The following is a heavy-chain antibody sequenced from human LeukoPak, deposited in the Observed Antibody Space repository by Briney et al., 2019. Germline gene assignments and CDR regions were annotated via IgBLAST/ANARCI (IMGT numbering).Heavy chain of an antibody. V-gene: IGHV3-30*04. CDR1: GFTFSSYA. J-gene: IGHJ6*04. D-gene: IGHD6-25*01. CDR2: ISYDGSNK. Sequence: GGSLRLSCAASGFTFSSYAMHWVRQAPGKGLEWVAVISYDGSNKYYADSVKSRFTISRDNSKNTLYLQMNSLRAEDTAVYYCARAPSTRLGMDVWGKGTTVTVSS. CDR3: ARAPSTRLGMDV.